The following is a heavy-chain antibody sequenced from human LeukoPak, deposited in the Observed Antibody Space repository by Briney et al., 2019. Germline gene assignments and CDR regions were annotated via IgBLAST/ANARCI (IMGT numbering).Heavy chain of an antibody. CDR1: GFTFSSYG. CDR2: IWYDGSNK. V-gene: IGHV3-33*01. J-gene: IGHJ6*02. Sequence: GGSLRLSCAASGFTFSSYGMHWVRQAPGKGLEWVAVIWYDGSNKYYADSVKGRFTISRDNSKNTLYLQMNSLRAEDTAAYYCARLNEPAAPIPYYYYYGMDVWGQGTTVTVSS. CDR3: ARLNEPAAPIPYYYYYGMDV. D-gene: IGHD2-2*01.